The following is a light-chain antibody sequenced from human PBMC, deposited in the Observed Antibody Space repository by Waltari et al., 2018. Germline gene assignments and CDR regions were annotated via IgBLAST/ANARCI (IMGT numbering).Light chain of an antibody. CDR2: GAS. J-gene: IGKJ1*01. V-gene: IGKV3-15*01. CDR1: QSVSSN. Sequence: EIVMTQPPATLSVSLGERATLSCRASQSVSSNLAWYQQKPGQAPRPLIYGASTRATGIPARVISSGSGTEFTLTISSLQSEDFAVYYCQQYNNWPPWTFGQGTKVEIK. CDR3: QQYNNWPPWT.